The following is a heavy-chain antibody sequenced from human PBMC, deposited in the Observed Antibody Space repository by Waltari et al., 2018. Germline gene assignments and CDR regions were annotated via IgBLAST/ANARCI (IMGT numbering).Heavy chain of an antibody. Sequence: QVQLVQSGAEVKKPGSSVKVSCKASGGTFSSYAISWVRQAPGQGFEWMGGIIPIFGTANYAQKFQGRVTITADESTSTAYMELSSLRSEGTAVYYCASSRGYCGGDCYLWTWGQGTLVTVSS. CDR3: ASSRGYCGGDCYLWT. CDR1: GGTFSSYA. D-gene: IGHD2-21*01. CDR2: IIPIFGTA. V-gene: IGHV1-69*12. J-gene: IGHJ5*02.